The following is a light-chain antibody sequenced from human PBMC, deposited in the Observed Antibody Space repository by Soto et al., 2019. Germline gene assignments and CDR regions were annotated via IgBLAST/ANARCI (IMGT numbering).Light chain of an antibody. CDR1: SSDVGAYDY. CDR2: DVT. J-gene: IGLJ1*01. Sequence: QSALTQPASVSGSPGQSITISCTGTSSDVGAYDYVSWYQQYPGKAPKLMIYDVTDRPSGVSDRFSGSKSVNTATLTISGLQAEDEADYYCSSYTTSSTRVFGTGIKVTVL. CDR3: SSYTTSSTRV. V-gene: IGLV2-14*03.